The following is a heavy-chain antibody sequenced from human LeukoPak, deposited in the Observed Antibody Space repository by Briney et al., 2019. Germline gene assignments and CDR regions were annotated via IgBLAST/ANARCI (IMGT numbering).Heavy chain of an antibody. D-gene: IGHD3-9*01. CDR2: IYYSGST. J-gene: IGHJ4*02. CDR3: ARHFDWEPFDY. Sequence: SETLSLTCTVSGVSISSSSYYWGWIRQPPGKGLEWIGSIYYSGSTYYNPSLKSRVTISVDTSKNQFSLKLSSVTAADTAVYYCARHFDWEPFDYWGQGTLVTVSS. CDR1: GVSISSSSYY. V-gene: IGHV4-39*01.